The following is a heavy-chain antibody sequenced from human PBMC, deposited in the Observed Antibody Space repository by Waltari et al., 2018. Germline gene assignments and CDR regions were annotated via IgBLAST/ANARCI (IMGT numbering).Heavy chain of an antibody. CDR3: ARDGLGSSHDY. D-gene: IGHD6-6*01. Sequence: ELQLVDSGGGLFQPGGSLNLSCAASVFSFVGYWMHWVRQDPGKGLVWVSRIHSDGRSTSYADSVRSRFTISRDNAKNTVYLQMNSLRADDTAVYFCARDGLGSSHDYWGQGTLVTVSS. CDR1: VFSFVGYW. CDR2: IHSDGRST. V-gene: IGHV3-74*01. J-gene: IGHJ4*02.